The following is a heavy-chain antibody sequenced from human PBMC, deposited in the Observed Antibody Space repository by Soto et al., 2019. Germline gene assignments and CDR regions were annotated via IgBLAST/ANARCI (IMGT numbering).Heavy chain of an antibody. CDR3: ASSYSSSSGGLGGFDY. CDR1: GFAFSSYT. CDR2: ISSTSTYI. D-gene: IGHD6-6*01. J-gene: IGHJ4*02. Sequence: EVQLVESGGGLVKPGGSLRLSCAASGFAFSSYTMHWVRQAPGTGLEWVSCISSTSTYIYYADSLKGRLTVSRDNAKKSVYLQMNSLRAEDTAVYYCASSYSSSSGGLGGFDYWGQGTLVTVSS. V-gene: IGHV3-21*01.